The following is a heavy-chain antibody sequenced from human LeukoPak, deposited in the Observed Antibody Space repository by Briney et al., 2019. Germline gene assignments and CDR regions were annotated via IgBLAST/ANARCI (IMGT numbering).Heavy chain of an antibody. CDR1: GYTFTSYD. CDR2: MNPNSGNT. V-gene: IGHV1-8*01. D-gene: IGHD3/OR15-3a*01. J-gene: IGHJ6*03. Sequence: GASVTVSCKASGYTFTSYDINWVRQATGQGLEWMGWMNPNSGNTGYAQKFQGRVTMTKNTSITTAYMDLSSLRSEDTAVYYCARALSWTTESYYYMDVWGKGTTVTVSS. CDR3: ARALSWTTESYYYMDV.